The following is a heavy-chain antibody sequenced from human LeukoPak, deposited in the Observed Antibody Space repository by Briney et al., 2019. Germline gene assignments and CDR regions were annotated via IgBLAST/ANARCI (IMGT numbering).Heavy chain of an antibody. CDR3: ARGQYSAHDY. V-gene: IGHV6-1*01. CDR1: GDSVSRNCVA. D-gene: IGHD4-11*01. CDR2: TYYRSKWYN. Sequence: SQTLSLTCAISGDSVSRNCVAWNWIRQSPSRGLEWLGRTYYRSKWYNDYAVSVRSRISINPDTSKNQFSLQLNSVTPEDTAVYYCARGQYSAHDYWGQGTLVTVSS. J-gene: IGHJ4*02.